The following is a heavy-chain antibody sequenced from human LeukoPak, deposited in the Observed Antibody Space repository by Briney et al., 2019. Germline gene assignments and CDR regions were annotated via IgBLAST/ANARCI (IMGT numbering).Heavy chain of an antibody. CDR3: ARDRGIAAAGTGPNWFDP. CDR2: ISSSSSYI. V-gene: IGHV3-21*01. CDR1: GFTFSSYS. D-gene: IGHD6-13*01. Sequence: PGGSLRLSCAASGFTFSSYSMNWVRPAPGKGLEWVSYISSSSSYIYYADAVKGRFTISRDNAKNSLYMHMNSLRAEDTAVYYCARDRGIAAAGTGPNWFDPWGQGTLVTVSS. J-gene: IGHJ5*02.